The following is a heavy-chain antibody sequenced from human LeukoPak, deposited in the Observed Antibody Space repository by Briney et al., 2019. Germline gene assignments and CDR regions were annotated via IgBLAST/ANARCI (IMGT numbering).Heavy chain of an antibody. CDR2: IYYSGST. D-gene: IGHD3-22*01. Sequence: SETLSLTCTVSGDSISRSNYYWGWIRQPPGTGLEWIGSIYYSGSTYYNPSLKSRVTISVDTSKNQFSLKLSSVTAADTAVYYCARDPRSGSLDYWGQGTLVTVSS. CDR3: ARDPRSGSLDY. J-gene: IGHJ4*02. CDR1: GDSISRSNYY. V-gene: IGHV4-39*07.